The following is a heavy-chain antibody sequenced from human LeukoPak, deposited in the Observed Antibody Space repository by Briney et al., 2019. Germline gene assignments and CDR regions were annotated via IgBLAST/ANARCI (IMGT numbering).Heavy chain of an antibody. Sequence: VGSLRLSCSASGFTFSSYAMNWVRQAPGKGLVWVSRINSDGSSTSYADSVKGRFTISRDDSKNTAYLQMDSLKTEDTAVYYCTGNYYGSGSYADFDYWGQGTLVTVSS. CDR1: GFTFSSYA. D-gene: IGHD3-10*01. J-gene: IGHJ4*02. CDR3: TGNYYGSGSYADFDY. CDR2: INSDGSST. V-gene: IGHV3-74*01.